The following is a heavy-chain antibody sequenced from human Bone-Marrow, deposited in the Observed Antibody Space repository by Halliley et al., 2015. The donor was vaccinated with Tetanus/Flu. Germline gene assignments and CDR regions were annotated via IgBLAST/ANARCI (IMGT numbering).Heavy chain of an antibody. V-gene: IGHV4-61*01. CDR2: IYYSGST. D-gene: IGHD3-22*01. CDR3: ARDFFGSTGYIDY. CDR1: GGSVSSGTYF. Sequence: GLVKPSGTLSLTCAVSGGSVSSGTYFWSWIRQPPGKGLVWIGGIYYSGSTNYNPSLKSRLTISLDTSRNQFSLRLSSVTAADTAVYYCARDFFGSTGYIDYWGQGTLVTVSS. J-gene: IGHJ4*02.